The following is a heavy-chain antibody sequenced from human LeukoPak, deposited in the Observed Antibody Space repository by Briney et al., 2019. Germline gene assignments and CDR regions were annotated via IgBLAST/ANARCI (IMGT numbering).Heavy chain of an antibody. V-gene: IGHV4-34*01. CDR2: HNHSGST. CDR3: AKLQQWLVPGY. J-gene: IGHJ4*02. D-gene: IGHD6-19*01. CDR1: VGSFSGYY. Sequence: SETLSLTCAVYVGSFSGYYWSWIPQPPGRGLEWSGDHNHSGSTNYNQNRTSRVTISVDTFKNEYSLKLSSVTAADTAVYYCAKLQQWLVPGYWGEGSLVTVSS.